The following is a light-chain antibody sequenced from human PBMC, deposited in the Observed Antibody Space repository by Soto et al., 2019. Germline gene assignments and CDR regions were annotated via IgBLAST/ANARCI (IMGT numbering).Light chain of an antibody. V-gene: IGKV3-11*01. J-gene: IGKJ1*01. CDR3: MEPTGWPPQM. Sequence: EIVLTQAPATLSLSPGGRATLSCRASQSVSLSLAWYQQKPGQAPRLLIYDASNRASGFQDRFGGSGSGPDFTLTIRTLGPDEFAVYYCMEPTGWPPQMFGSGTKVDIK. CDR2: DAS. CDR1: QSVSLS.